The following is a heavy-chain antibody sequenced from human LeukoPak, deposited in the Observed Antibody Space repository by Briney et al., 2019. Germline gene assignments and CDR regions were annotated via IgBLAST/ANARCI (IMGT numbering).Heavy chain of an antibody. Sequence: LAGGSLRLSCAASGFTFSSYSMNWVRQAPGKGLEWVSYIGSSSSNIYYADSVKGRFTISRDNARNSLYLRMNSLRAEDTAVYYCARGLHPSYYYYYMDVWGKGTTVTVSS. D-gene: IGHD4-11*01. J-gene: IGHJ6*03. CDR1: GFTFSSYS. CDR3: ARGLHPSYYYYYMDV. CDR2: IGSSSSNI. V-gene: IGHV3-48*04.